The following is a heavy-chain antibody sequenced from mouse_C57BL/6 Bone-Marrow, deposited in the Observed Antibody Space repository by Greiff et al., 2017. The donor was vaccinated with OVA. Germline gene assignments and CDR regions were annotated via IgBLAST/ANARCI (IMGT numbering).Heavy chain of an antibody. D-gene: IGHD1-1*01. CDR2: IDPSDSYT. CDR3: ARAGITTGGAY. Sequence: QVQLQQPGAELVRPGTSVKLSCKASGYTFTSYWMHWVKQRPGQGLEWIGVIDPSDSYTNYNQKFKGKATLTVDTSSSTAYMQLSSLTSEDAAVYYCARAGITTGGAYWGQGTLVTVSA. J-gene: IGHJ3*01. CDR1: GYTFTSYW. V-gene: IGHV1-59*01.